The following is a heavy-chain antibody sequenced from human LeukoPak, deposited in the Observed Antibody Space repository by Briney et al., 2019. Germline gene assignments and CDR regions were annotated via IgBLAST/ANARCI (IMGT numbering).Heavy chain of an antibody. D-gene: IGHD6-19*01. V-gene: IGHV1-24*01. CDR1: GYTLTELS. CDR3: ARAISFGHRYSSGRNWIDP. J-gene: IGHJ5*02. CDR2: FDPEDGET. Sequence: ASVKVSCKVSGYTLTELSMHWVRQAPGKGLEWMGGFDPEDGETIYAQKFQGRVTMTEDTSTDTAYMELSSLRSEDTAVYYCARAISFGHRYSSGRNWIDPWGQGTLVTVSS.